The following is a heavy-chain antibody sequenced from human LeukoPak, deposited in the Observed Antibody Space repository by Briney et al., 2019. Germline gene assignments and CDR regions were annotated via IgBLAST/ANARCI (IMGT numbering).Heavy chain of an antibody. V-gene: IGHV4-59*01. CDR1: GGSISSYY. CDR2: IYYSGST. D-gene: IGHD3-22*01. CDR3: AINYYYDSSGYYYEGAFDI. J-gene: IGHJ3*02. Sequence: SETLSLTCTVSGGSISSYYWSWIRQPPGKGLEWIGYIYYSGSTNYNPSLKSRVTISVDTSKNQFSLKLSSVTAADTAVYYCAINYYYDSSGYYYEGAFDIWGQGTMVTVSS.